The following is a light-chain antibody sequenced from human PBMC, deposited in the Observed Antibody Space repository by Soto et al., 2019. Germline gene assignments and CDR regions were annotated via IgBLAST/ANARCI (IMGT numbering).Light chain of an antibody. CDR1: SSNIGAGFD. Sequence: QSVLTQSPSVSGAPGQRVSISCTGTSSNIGAGFDVHWYQQLPGTAPKLLIYGNNNRPSGVPDRFPGSKSGTSASLAITGLQAEDEADYYCQSYDSSLSGGSVFGTGTKLTVL. V-gene: IGLV1-40*01. CDR2: GNN. J-gene: IGLJ1*01. CDR3: QSYDSSLSGGSV.